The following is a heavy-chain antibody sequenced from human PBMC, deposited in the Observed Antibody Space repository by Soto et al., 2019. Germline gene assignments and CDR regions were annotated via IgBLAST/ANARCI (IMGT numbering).Heavy chain of an antibody. CDR2: ISYDGSNK. V-gene: IGHV3-30*03. CDR3: AGDYGYYYYYGMDV. Sequence: GGSLRLSCAASGFTFSSYGMHWVRQAPGKGLEWVAVISYDGSNKYYADSVKGRFTISRDNSKNTLYLQMNSLRAEDTAVYYCAGDYGYYYYYGMDVWGQGTTVTVSS. CDR1: GFTFSSYG. J-gene: IGHJ6*02. D-gene: IGHD4-17*01.